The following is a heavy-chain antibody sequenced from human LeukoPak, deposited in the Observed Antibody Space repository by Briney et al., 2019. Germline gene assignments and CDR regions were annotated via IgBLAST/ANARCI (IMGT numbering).Heavy chain of an antibody. CDR3: AREPDYLYYYGMDV. D-gene: IGHD4-11*01. V-gene: IGHV1-69*01. CDR2: IIPIFGTA. Sequence: SVKVSCKASGGTFSSYAISWVRQAPGQGLEWMGGIIPIFGTANYAQKFQGRVTITADESTSTAYMELSSLRSDDTAVYYCAREPDYLYYYGMDVWGQGTTVTVSS. J-gene: IGHJ6*02. CDR1: GGTFSSYA.